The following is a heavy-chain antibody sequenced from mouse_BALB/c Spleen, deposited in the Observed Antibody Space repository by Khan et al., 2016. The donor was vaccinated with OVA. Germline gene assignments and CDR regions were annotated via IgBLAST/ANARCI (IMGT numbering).Heavy chain of an antibody. V-gene: IGHV2-9*02. CDR2: IWADGGP. D-gene: IGHD2-3*01. CDR1: GFSLTSYS. Sequence: VELVESGPGLVAPSQSLSITCTVSGFSLTSYSVHWVRQPPGKGLEWLGVIWADGGPNYNSALMSRLSITKDNFKSQVFLKMNSLQSDDTAIYYGARRDDGYPEWYFDVWGAGTTVTVSS. CDR3: ARRDDGYPEWYFDV. J-gene: IGHJ1*01.